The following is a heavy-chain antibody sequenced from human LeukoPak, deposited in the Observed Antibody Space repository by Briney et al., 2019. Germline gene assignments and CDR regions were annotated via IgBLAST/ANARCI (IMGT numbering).Heavy chain of an antibody. J-gene: IGHJ2*01. V-gene: IGHV4-59*01. Sequence: SESVSLTCSVSGGSISGYYWSWIRQPPGKGLEWIGFIYYNGSTNYNPSIKSRITISVDTSENQFSLKLNSVTAADTAIFYCARIRRYDYDGFRPGWVYWYFDVWGRGTVAAVSS. CDR2: IYYNGST. CDR3: ARIRRYDYDGFRPGWVYWYFDV. CDR1: GGSISGYY. D-gene: IGHD4-23*01.